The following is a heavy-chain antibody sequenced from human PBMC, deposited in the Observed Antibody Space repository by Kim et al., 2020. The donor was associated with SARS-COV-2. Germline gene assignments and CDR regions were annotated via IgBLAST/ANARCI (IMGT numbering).Heavy chain of an antibody. D-gene: IGHD3-22*01. Sequence: SETLSLTCAVYGGSFSGYYWSWIRQPPGKGLEWIGEINHSGSTNYNPSIKSRVTISVDTSKNQFSLKLSSVTAAGTAVYYCARGHLRVYDRSYYYYGMDVWGQGATVTVSS. CDR1: GGSFSGYY. V-gene: IGHV4-34*01. CDR2: INHSGST. CDR3: ARGHLRVYDRSYYYYGMDV. J-gene: IGHJ6*02.